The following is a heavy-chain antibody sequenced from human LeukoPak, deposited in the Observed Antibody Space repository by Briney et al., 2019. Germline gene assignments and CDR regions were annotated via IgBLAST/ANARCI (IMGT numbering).Heavy chain of an antibody. Sequence: KPGASVKVSCKASGGTFSSYAISWVRQAPGQGLEWMGRIIPIFGTANYAQKFQGRVTITTDESTSTAYMELSSLRSEDTAVYYCARDTLRVLDYYYYYYMDVWGKGTTVTVSS. V-gene: IGHV1-69*05. CDR3: ARDTLRVLDYYYYYYMDV. J-gene: IGHJ6*03. CDR2: IIPIFGTA. CDR1: GGTFSSYA.